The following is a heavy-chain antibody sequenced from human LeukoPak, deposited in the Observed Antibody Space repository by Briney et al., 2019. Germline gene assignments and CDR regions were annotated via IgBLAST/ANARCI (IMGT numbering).Heavy chain of an antibody. D-gene: IGHD3-3*01. Sequence: GGSLRLSCAASGFTFSSYAMHWVRQAPGKGLEWVAVISYDGSNKYYADSVKGRFTISRDNSKNTLYLQMNSLRAEDTAVYYCARETILGWFDPWGQGTLVTVSS. CDR1: GFTFSSYA. J-gene: IGHJ5*02. CDR3: ARETILGWFDP. CDR2: ISYDGSNK. V-gene: IGHV3-30*04.